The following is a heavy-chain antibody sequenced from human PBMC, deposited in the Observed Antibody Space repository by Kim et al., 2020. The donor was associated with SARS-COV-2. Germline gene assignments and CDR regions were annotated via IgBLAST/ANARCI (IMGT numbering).Heavy chain of an antibody. D-gene: IGHD6-19*01. V-gene: IGHV3-23*01. J-gene: IGHJ4*02. CDR1: GFTFSSYA. CDR2: ISDSGGAT. CDR3: AKARGGGSGSFDY. Sequence: GGSLRLSCAASGFTFSSYAMSWVRQAPGKGLEWVSAISDSGGATYSPASVRGRFTISRDNSKNTLYLQMISLRAEDTAVYYCAKARGGGSGSFDYWGQGTLVTASS.